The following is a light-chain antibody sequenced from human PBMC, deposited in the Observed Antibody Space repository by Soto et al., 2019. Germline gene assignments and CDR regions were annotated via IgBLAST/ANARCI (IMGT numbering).Light chain of an antibody. CDR3: QQYGSSAYT. CDR2: GAS. V-gene: IGKV3-20*01. J-gene: IGKJ2*01. CDR1: QSVSSNY. Sequence: EIVLTQSPGTLSLSPGERATLSCRASQSVSSNYLAWYQQKLGQAPRLLIYGASSRATGIPDRFSGSGSGTDFTLTISRLEPEDFAVCYCQQYGSSAYTFGQGTKLEIK.